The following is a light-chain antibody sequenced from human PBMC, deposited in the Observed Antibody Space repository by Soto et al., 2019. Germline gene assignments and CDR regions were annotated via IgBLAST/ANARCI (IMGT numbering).Light chain of an antibody. CDR2: ETN. Sequence: QSVLTQPPSVSVAPGQTVTISCSGSGSNIGNNYVSWYQHLPGAAPKLLIFETNRRPAGIPDRFSGSKSGTSATLGITGLQTADEGDYYCASWDNSLSDGRVFGPGTKLTVL. CDR3: ASWDNSLSDGRV. CDR1: GSNIGNNY. J-gene: IGLJ1*01. V-gene: IGLV1-51*02.